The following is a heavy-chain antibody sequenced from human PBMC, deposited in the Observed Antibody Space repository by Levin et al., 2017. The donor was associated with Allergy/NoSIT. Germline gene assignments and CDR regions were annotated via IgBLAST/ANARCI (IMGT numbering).Heavy chain of an antibody. Sequence: SGPTLVKPTQTLTLTCTFSGFSLSTSGVGVGWIRQPPGKALEWLALIYWDADKRYSPSLKSRLTITKDTSKNQVVLTMTNLDPVDTATYYCAHRRGAAAVQYWGQGTLVTVSS. D-gene: IGHD6-13*01. CDR2: IYWDADK. J-gene: IGHJ1*01. CDR1: GFSLSTSGVG. V-gene: IGHV2-5*02. CDR3: AHRRGAAAVQY.